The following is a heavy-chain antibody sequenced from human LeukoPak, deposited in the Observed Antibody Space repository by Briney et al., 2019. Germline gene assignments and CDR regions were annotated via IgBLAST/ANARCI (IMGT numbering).Heavy chain of an antibody. J-gene: IGHJ4*02. D-gene: IGHD1-14*01. CDR2: ISGSNSSI. CDR1: GFTFSSYS. V-gene: IGHV3-48*01. Sequence: PGGSLRLSCAASGFTFSSYSMNWVRQAPGKGLEWVSYISGSNSSIYYAGSVKGRFTISRDNAKNSLYLQMNSLRVEDTAVYYCARANPRDYWGQGTLVTVSS. CDR3: ARANPRDY.